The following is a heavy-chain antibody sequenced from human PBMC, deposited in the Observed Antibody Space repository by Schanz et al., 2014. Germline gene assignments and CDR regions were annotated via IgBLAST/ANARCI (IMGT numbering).Heavy chain of an antibody. CDR1: GFAFSVYG. J-gene: IGHJ4*02. CDR3: ARDSRPNYDFLTAYYSIDY. CDR2: IWSDGSTK. V-gene: IGHV3-33*01. D-gene: IGHD3-9*01. Sequence: VQLVESGGGLVQPGGSLRLSCAASGFAFSVYGMHWVRQAPGKGPEWVAVIWSDGSTKYYADSVKGRFTISRDNAKNSLYLQMNSLRAEDTAVYYCARDSRPNYDFLTAYYSIDYWGQGTLVTVSS.